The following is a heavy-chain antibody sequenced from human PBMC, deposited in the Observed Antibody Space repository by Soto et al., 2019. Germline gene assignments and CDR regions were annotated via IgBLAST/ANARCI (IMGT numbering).Heavy chain of an antibody. J-gene: IGHJ4*02. D-gene: IGHD6-6*01. Sequence: SGPTLVNPTQTLTLTCTFSGFSLTSNDVGVGWIRQPPGKALEWLALIYWDDDKRYSPSLKSRLTITKDTSKNQVVLRMANMDPVDTATYYCAHSRYSRSSFDYWGQGTLVTVSS. CDR1: GFSLTSNDVG. V-gene: IGHV2-5*02. CDR3: AHSRYSRSSFDY. CDR2: IYWDDDK.